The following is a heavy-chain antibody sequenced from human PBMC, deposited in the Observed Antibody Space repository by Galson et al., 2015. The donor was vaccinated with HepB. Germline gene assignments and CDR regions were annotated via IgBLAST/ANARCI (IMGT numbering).Heavy chain of an antibody. CDR2: INPNSGGT. D-gene: IGHD1-26*01. V-gene: IGHV1-2*02. CDR1: GYTFTGYY. J-gene: IGHJ4*02. CDR3: ARGYSAIRWYLDS. Sequence: SVKVSCKASGYTFTGYYMHWVRQAPGQGLEWMGWINPNSGGTNYAQNFQGRVTMTRDTSISAAYMELSRLKSDDTAVYHCARGYSAIRWYLDSWGQGTLVTVSS.